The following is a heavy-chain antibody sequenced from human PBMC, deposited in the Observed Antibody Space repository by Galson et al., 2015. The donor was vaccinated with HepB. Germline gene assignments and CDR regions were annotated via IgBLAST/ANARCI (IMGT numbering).Heavy chain of an antibody. CDR3: ARSLPYLDL. Sequence: SETLSLTCAVSGGSISSSNWWSWVRQPPGKGLEWIGEIYHSGNTNYNPSFQSRVTISVDKSKNQFSLKVNSVTAADTAVYYCARSLPYLDLWGQGTLVTVSS. CDR2: IYHSGNT. V-gene: IGHV4-4*02. CDR1: GGSISSSNW. J-gene: IGHJ5*02. D-gene: IGHD5/OR15-5a*01.